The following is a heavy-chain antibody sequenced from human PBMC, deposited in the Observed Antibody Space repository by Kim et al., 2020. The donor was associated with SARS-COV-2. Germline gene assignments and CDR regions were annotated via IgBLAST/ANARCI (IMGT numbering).Heavy chain of an antibody. CDR2: ISGDGGST. D-gene: IGHD2-15*01. V-gene: IGHV3-43*02. J-gene: IGHJ6*02. CDR1: GFTFDDYA. CDR3: ASSYCSGGSCYSAGV. Sequence: GGSLRLSCAASGFTFDDYAMHWVRQAPGKGLEWVSLISGDGGSTYYADSVKGRFTISRDNSKNSLYLQMNSLRTEDTALYYCASSYCSGGSCYSAGVWGQGTTVTVSS.